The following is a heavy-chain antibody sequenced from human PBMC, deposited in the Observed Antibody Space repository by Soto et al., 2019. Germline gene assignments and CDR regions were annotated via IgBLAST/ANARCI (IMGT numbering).Heavy chain of an antibody. CDR2: IYYSGST. D-gene: IGHD6-19*01. V-gene: IGHV4-59*08. CDR3: ARQFGWRREADY. Sequence: PSETLSLTCTVSGGSISSYYWSWIRQPPGKGLEWIGYIYYSGSTNYNPSLKSRVTISVDTSKNQFSLKLSSVTAADTAVYYCARQFGWRREADYWGQGTVVTVSS. CDR1: GGSISSYY. J-gene: IGHJ4*02.